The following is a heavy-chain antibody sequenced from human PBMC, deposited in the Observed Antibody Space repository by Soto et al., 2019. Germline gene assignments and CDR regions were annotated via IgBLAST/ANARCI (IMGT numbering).Heavy chain of an antibody. CDR2: ISAYNGNT. J-gene: IGHJ5*02. CDR1: GYNFNSYT. V-gene: IGHV1-18*01. CDR3: ARVVGALGRWFDP. D-gene: IGHD1-26*01. Sequence: QVPLVQSGAAVKKPGASVKVSCKASGYNFNSYTISWVRQAPGQGLEWMGRISAYNGNTNYEQKLQGRVTMTTDTSTSTAYMELRSLRSDDTAVYHCARVVGALGRWFDPWGQGTLVTVSS.